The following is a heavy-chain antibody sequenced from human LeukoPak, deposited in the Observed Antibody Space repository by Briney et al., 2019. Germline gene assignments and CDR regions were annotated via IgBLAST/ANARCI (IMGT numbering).Heavy chain of an antibody. Sequence: GGSLRLSCAASEFTVSSSYMTWIRQAPGKGPKWVSLIYSGGSIYYADSVKGRFTISRDHSKTTVDLQMDSLGGADTAVYYCARSPTYYYMDVWGKGTTVTVSS. CDR2: IYSGGSI. CDR3: ARSPTYYYMDV. CDR1: EFTVSSSY. V-gene: IGHV3-66*01. J-gene: IGHJ6*03.